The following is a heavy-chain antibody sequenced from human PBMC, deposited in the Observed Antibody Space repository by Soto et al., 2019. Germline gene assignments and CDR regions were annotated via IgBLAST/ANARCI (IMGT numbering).Heavy chain of an antibody. D-gene: IGHD3-3*01. CDR2: ISGIVGST. CDR1: GFTFSSYA. J-gene: IGHJ5*02. V-gene: IGHV3-23*01. CDR3: AKDGIITIFGVVPVNWFDP. Sequence: GGSLRLSCAASGFTFSSYAMSRVRQAPGKGLEWDSAISGIVGSTYYADSVKGRFTISRENSKNTLFLQMNSLRAEDTAVYYFAKDGIITIFGVVPVNWFDPWGQGTLVTVSS.